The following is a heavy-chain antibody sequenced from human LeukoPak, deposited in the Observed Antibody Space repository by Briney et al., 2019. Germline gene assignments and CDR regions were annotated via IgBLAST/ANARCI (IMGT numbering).Heavy chain of an antibody. J-gene: IGHJ2*01. CDR1: GGSISSGDYY. V-gene: IGHV4-30-4*01. CDR3: ARDPAPFYYDSRGWYFDL. CDR2: IYYSGST. D-gene: IGHD3-22*01. Sequence: PSETLSLTCTVSGGSISSGDYYWSWIRQPPGKGLEWIGYIYYSGSTYYNPSLKSRVTISVDTSKNQFSLKLSSVTAADTAGYYCARDPAPFYYDSRGWYFDLWGRGTLVTASS.